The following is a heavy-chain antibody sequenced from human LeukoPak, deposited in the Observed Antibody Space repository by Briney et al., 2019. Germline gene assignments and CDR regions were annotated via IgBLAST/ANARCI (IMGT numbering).Heavy chain of an antibody. CDR1: GGSISSSSYY. V-gene: IGHV4-39*01. Sequence: SETLSLTCTVSGGSISSSSYYWGWIRQPPGKGLEWIGSIYYSGSTCYNPSLKSRVTISVDTSKNQFSLKLSSVTAADTAVYYCARQRIRIAVAGRWYFDYWGQGTLVTVSS. CDR2: IYYSGST. J-gene: IGHJ4*02. D-gene: IGHD6-19*01. CDR3: ARQRIRIAVAGRWYFDY.